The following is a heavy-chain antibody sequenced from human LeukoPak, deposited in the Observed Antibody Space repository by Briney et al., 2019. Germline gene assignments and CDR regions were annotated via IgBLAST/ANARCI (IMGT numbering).Heavy chain of an antibody. V-gene: IGHV4-30-2*01. CDR3: ARDSPNWGYDY. D-gene: IGHD7-27*01. CDR2: IYHSGST. CDR1: GGSISSGGYS. Sequence: SETLSLTCAVSGGSISSGGYSWSWIRQPPGKGLEWIGYIYHSGSTYYNPSLKSRVTISVDRSKNQFPLKLSSVTAADTAVYYCARDSPNWGYDYWGQGTLVTVSS. J-gene: IGHJ4*02.